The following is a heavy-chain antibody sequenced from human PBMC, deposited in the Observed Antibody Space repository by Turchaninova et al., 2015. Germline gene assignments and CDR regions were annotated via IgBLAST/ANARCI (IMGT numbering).Heavy chain of an antibody. D-gene: IGHD5-18*01. V-gene: IGHV4-38-2*01. CDR3: ARHEGGYNYGLLDY. CDR2: IYQSGST. J-gene: IGHJ4*02. Sequence: QVQLKESGPGLVKPSVTLSLTCAVSGYPISSGYYWGWIRPPPGKGLEWIGSIYQSGSTYYSPSLKSRVTISIDTSKNRFSLKLSSVTAADTAVYYCARHEGGYNYGLLDYWGQGTLVTVSS. CDR1: GYPISSGYY.